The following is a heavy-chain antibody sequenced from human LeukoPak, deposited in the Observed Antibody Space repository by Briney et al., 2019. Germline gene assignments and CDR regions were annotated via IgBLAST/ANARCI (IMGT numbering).Heavy chain of an antibody. J-gene: IGHJ6*03. CDR1: GYIFTDYA. V-gene: IGHV7-4-1*02. CDR2: INTNTGNP. Sequence: ASVKVSCKASGYIFTDYAIHWLRQAPGQGLEWMGWINTNTGNPTYAQGFTGRFVFSLDTSVSTAYLQISSLKAEDTAVYYCARVFGAAAMVNYYYYYYMDVWGKGTTVTVSS. D-gene: IGHD5-18*01. CDR3: ARVFGAAAMVNYYYYYYMDV.